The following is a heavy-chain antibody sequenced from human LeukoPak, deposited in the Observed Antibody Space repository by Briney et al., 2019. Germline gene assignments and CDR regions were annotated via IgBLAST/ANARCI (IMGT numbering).Heavy chain of an antibody. J-gene: IGHJ4*02. D-gene: IGHD3-3*01. Sequence: SETLSLTCTVSGGSVSSGSYYWSWIRQPPGKGLEWIGYIYHSGSTYYNPSLKSRVTISVDRSKNQFSLKLSSVTAADTAVYYCARSRFSKYFDYWGQGTLVTVSS. CDR2: IYHSGST. CDR1: GGSVSSGSYY. CDR3: ARSRFSKYFDY. V-gene: IGHV4-30-2*01.